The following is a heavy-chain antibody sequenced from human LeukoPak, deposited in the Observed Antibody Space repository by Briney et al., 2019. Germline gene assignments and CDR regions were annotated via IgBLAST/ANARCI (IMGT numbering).Heavy chain of an antibody. Sequence: ASVKVSCKASGYTFTGYYMHWVRQAPGQGLEWMGWINPNSGGTNYAQKFQGRVTMTRDTSISTAYMELSRLRSDDTAVYYCARVPYDILTGYQGYFDYWGQGTLVTVSS. J-gene: IGHJ4*02. CDR3: ARVPYDILTGYQGYFDY. CDR2: INPNSGGT. D-gene: IGHD3-9*01. V-gene: IGHV1-2*02. CDR1: GYTFTGYY.